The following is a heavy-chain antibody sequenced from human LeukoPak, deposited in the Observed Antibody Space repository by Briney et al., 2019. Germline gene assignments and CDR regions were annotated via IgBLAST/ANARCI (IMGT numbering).Heavy chain of an antibody. Sequence: GGSLRLSCAASGFTFDDYAMHWVRQAPGKGLEWVSGISWNSGSIGYADSVKGRFTISRDNAKNSLYLQMNSLRAEDTALYYCAKGHGSGSYYAVFDYWGQGTLVTVSS. CDR3: AKGHGSGSYYAVFDY. V-gene: IGHV3-9*01. CDR2: ISWNSGSI. J-gene: IGHJ4*02. D-gene: IGHD3-10*01. CDR1: GFTFDDYA.